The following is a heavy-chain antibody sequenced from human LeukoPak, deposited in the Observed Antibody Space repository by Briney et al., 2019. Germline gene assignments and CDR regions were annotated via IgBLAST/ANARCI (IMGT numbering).Heavy chain of an antibody. D-gene: IGHD3-22*01. CDR3: ARSGYYFYYWFDY. CDR2: INHSGST. J-gene: IGHJ4*02. Sequence: SSETLSLTCAVYGGSFSGYYWSWIRQSPGKGLEWIGEINHSGSTNYNPSLKSRVTISVDTSKNQFSLKLSSVTAADTAVYYCARSGYYFYYWFDYWGQGTLVTVSS. V-gene: IGHV4-34*01. CDR1: GGSFSGYY.